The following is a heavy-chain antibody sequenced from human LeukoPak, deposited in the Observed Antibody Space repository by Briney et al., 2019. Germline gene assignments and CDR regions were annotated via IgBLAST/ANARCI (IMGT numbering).Heavy chain of an antibody. Sequence: GGSLRLSCAASGFTFSSYSMSWVRQAPGKGLEWVSVIYSGGSTYYADSVKGRFTISRDNSKNTLYLQMNSLRAEDTAVYYCARGAWFDPWGQGTLVTVSS. CDR3: ARGAWFDP. CDR1: GFTFSSYS. V-gene: IGHV3-53*01. J-gene: IGHJ5*02. CDR2: IYSGGST.